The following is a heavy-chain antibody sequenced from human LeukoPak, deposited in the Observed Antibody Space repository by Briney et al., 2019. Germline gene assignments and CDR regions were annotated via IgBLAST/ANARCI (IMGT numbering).Heavy chain of an antibody. D-gene: IGHD5-12*01. J-gene: IGHJ4*02. CDR1: GFTFSTYS. CDR2: ISSSSSYI. CDR3: ARDSVSGYDLEVAFDY. V-gene: IGHV3-21*01. Sequence: GGSLRLSCAASGFTFSTYSMNWVRQAPGKGLEWVSSISSSSSYIYYADSVKGRFTISRDNAKNSLYLQMNSLRAEDTAVYYCARDSVSGYDLEVAFDYWGQGTLVTVSS.